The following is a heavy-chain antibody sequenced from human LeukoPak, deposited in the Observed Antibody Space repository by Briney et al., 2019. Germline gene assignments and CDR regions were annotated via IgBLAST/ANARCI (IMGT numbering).Heavy chain of an antibody. Sequence: PGESLKISCKGSGYSFILYWIGWVRQMPGKGLEWMGIIYPGDSDTRYSPSFQGQVTISVDKSISTAYLQWSSLKASDTAIYCCARRDMDGGWYFDSWGQGTLVTVSS. CDR1: GYSFILYW. D-gene: IGHD2-2*03. J-gene: IGHJ4*02. CDR3: ARRDMDGGWYFDS. CDR2: IYPGDSDT. V-gene: IGHV5-51*01.